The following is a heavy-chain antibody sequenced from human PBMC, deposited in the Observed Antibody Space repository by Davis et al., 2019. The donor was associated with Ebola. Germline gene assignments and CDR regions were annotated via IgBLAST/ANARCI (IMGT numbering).Heavy chain of an antibody. CDR2: IYYSGST. Sequence: PSETLSLTCTVSGGSISSNYWTWIRQPPGKGLEWIGYIYYSGSTNYNPSLKSRVTISVDTSKNQFSLKLSSVTAADTAVYYCARHQGDSYYYYGMDVWGQGTTVTVSS. D-gene: IGHD2-21*02. CDR3: ARHQGDSYYYYGMDV. V-gene: IGHV4-59*01. CDR1: GGSISSNY. J-gene: IGHJ6*02.